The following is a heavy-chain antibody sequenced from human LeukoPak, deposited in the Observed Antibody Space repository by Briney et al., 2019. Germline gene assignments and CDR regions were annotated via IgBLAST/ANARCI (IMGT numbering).Heavy chain of an antibody. J-gene: IGHJ4*02. V-gene: IGHV1-69*05. D-gene: IGHD3-10*01. CDR2: IIPIFGTA. Sequence: SVKVSCKASGGTFSSYAISWVRQVPGQGLEWMGRIIPIFGTANYAQKFQGRVTITTDESTSTAYMELSSLRSEDTAVYYCARDSTYGSGSFDYWGQGTLVTVSS. CDR1: GGTFSSYA. CDR3: ARDSTYGSGSFDY.